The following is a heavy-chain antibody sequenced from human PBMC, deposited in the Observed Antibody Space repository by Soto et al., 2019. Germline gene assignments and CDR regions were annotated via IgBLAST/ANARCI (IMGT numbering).Heavy chain of an antibody. CDR1: GFTFSSYA. V-gene: IGHV3-23*01. CDR2: ISGSGGST. CDR3: AKDVVYYDFWSGYLYYFDY. J-gene: IGHJ4*02. Sequence: PGGSLRLSCAASGFTFSSYAMSWVRQAPGKGLEWVSAISGSGGSTYYADSVKGRFTISRDNSKNTLYLQMNSLRAEDTAVYYCAKDVVYYDFWSGYLYYFDYWGQGTLVTVS. D-gene: IGHD3-3*01.